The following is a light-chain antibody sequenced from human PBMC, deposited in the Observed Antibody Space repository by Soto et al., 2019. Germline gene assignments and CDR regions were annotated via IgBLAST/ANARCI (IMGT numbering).Light chain of an antibody. CDR1: QTVTDY. CDR2: SAS. Sequence: DIQMTKSRSSLSASVGDRVTITCRAGQTVTDYLNWYQHKPGKAPKLLIYSASTLQTGVPSRFSGSGSGTDFTLTTTSLQPEDFGTYYCHQTYSTPQTFGQGTKV. J-gene: IGKJ1*01. V-gene: IGKV1-39*01. CDR3: HQTYSTPQT.